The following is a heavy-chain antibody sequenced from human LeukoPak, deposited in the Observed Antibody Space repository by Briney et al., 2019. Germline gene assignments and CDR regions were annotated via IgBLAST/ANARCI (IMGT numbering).Heavy chain of an antibody. Sequence: SETLSLTCTVSGGSISSYYWSWIRQPPGKGLEWIGYIYYSGSTNYNPSLKSRVTISVDTSKNQFSLKLSSVTAADTAVYYCARGSGSYGLDPWGQGTLVTVSS. CDR1: GGSISSYY. CDR3: ARGSGSYGLDP. CDR2: IYYSGST. J-gene: IGHJ5*02. D-gene: IGHD1-26*01. V-gene: IGHV4-59*01.